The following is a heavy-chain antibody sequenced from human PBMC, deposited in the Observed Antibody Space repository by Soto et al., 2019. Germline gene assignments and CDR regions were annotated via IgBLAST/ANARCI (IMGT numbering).Heavy chain of an antibody. CDR2: ISYDGSNK. CDR1: GFTFSSYG. Sequence: GGSLRLSCAASGFTFSSYGMHWVRQAPGKGLEWVAVISYDGSNKYYADSVKGRFTISRDNSKNTLYLQMNSLRAEDTAVYYCAKDGGSWSGGEYYFDYWGQGTLVTVSS. D-gene: IGHD6-13*01. CDR3: AKDGGSWSGGEYYFDY. J-gene: IGHJ4*02. V-gene: IGHV3-30*18.